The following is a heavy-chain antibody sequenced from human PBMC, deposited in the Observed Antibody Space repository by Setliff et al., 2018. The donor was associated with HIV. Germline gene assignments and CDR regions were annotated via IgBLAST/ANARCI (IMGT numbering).Heavy chain of an antibody. CDR2: IKQDGSEK. V-gene: IGHV3-7*01. Sequence: ETLSLTCAVYGGSFNGYYWSWIRQPPGKGLEWVATIKQDGSEKYYLDSVKGRFTISRDNAKSSLYLQMNSLRAEDTAVYYCARESDCSSARCQAALEWLEWNYYYGMDVWGQGTTVTAP. J-gene: IGHJ6*02. CDR3: ARESDCSSARCQAALEWLEWNYYYGMDV. CDR1: GGSFNGYY. D-gene: IGHD3-3*01.